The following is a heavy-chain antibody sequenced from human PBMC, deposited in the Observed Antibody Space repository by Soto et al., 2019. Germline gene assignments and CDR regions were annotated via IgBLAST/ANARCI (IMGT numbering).Heavy chain of an antibody. CDR3: ARDPAMFDSPPRSRQFYRGMYV. D-gene: IGHD3-10*02. V-gene: IGHV4-61*03. Sequence: LSLTGSVSGGSVSSFSYYWSWIRQPPGRRPEWIGYIHHSGATRYNPSLNDRVSISLDTSKNHLALKLNSVTAADTAVYYCARDPAMFDSPPRSRQFYRGMYVCDRQTTGTVAS. CDR2: IHHSGAT. J-gene: IGHJ6*02. CDR1: GGSVSSFSYY.